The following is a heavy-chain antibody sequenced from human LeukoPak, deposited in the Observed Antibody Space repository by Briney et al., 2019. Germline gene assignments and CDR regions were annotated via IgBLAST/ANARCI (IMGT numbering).Heavy chain of an antibody. CDR3: ARSSPHCSSTSCYNDAFDI. CDR2: ISGSGSST. D-gene: IGHD2-2*02. V-gene: IGHV3-23*01. Sequence: PGGSLRLSCAASGFTFSSYAMSWVRQAPGKGLEWVSAISGSGSSTYYADSVRGRLTISRDNSKNTLYLQMNSLRAEDTAVYYCARSSPHCSSTSCYNDAFDIWGQGTMVTVSS. J-gene: IGHJ3*02. CDR1: GFTFSSYA.